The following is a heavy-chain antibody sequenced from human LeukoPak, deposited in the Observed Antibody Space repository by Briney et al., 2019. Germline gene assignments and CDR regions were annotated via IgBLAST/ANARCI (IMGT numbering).Heavy chain of an antibody. J-gene: IGHJ6*03. CDR3: ARDPDPDYYYYMDV. CDR1: GYTFTTYG. Sequence: ASVKVSCKASGYTFTTYGISWVRQAPGQGLEWMGWISPYNGNTNYAQKLQGRVTMTTDTSTSTAYMELRSLRSDDTAVYYCARDPDPDYYYYMDVWGKGTTVTVSS. V-gene: IGHV1-18*01. CDR2: ISPYNGNT.